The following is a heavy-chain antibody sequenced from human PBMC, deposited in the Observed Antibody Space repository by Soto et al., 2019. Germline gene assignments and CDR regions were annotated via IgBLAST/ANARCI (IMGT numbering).Heavy chain of an antibody. J-gene: IGHJ4*02. V-gene: IGHV4-59*01. CDR3: ASVTFGGIVLAH. CDR2: IYFNGNT. D-gene: IGHD3-16*01. CDR1: AASFSKYY. Sequence: PSETLSLTCTVSAASFSKYYWTWIRQPPGKGLEWIGYIYFNGNTKYNPSLEGRLTISIDTSKMEFSLKLTSVTAADAAVYYCASVTFGGIVLAHWGQGTLVTVSS.